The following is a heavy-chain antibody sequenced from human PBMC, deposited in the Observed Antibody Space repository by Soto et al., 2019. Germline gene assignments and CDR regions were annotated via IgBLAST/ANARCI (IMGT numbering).Heavy chain of an antibody. Sequence: EVQLVESGGGLVKPGGSLRLSCAASGFTFSSYSMNWVRQAPGKGLEWVSSISSSSSYIYYADSVKGRFTISRDNAKNSLYLQMNSLRAEDTAVYYCARGAITFGGVIVMGYYFDYWGQGTLVTVCS. D-gene: IGHD3-16*02. CDR2: ISSSSSYI. J-gene: IGHJ4*02. CDR3: ARGAITFGGVIVMGYYFDY. CDR1: GFTFSSYS. V-gene: IGHV3-21*01.